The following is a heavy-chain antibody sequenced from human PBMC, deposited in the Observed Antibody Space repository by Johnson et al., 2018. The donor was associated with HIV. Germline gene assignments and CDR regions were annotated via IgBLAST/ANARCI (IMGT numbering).Heavy chain of an antibody. CDR2: ISGSGGST. CDR1: GFTFSSYA. D-gene: IGHD2-21*01. CDR3: AVVALPMYWYDAFDI. V-gene: IGHV3-23*04. J-gene: IGHJ3*02. Sequence: MLLVESGGGVVQPGRSLRLSCAASGFTFSSYAMSWVRQAPGKGLEWVSAISGSGGSTYYADSVKGRFTISRDNSKNTLYLQMNSLRAEDTAVYYCAVVALPMYWYDAFDIWGQGTMVTVSS.